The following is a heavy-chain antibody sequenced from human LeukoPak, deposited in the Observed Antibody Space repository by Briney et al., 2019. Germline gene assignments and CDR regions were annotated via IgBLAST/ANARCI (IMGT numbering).Heavy chain of an antibody. J-gene: IGHJ6*02. D-gene: IGHD2-15*01. CDR1: GFTLSGYW. V-gene: IGHV3-21*01. Sequence: GGSLRLSCEVSGFTLSGYWMAWVRQAPGKGLEWVSSISNSGLYIFYADSVKGRFTMSRDNGKNSLFLQMNSLRAEDTAVYFCARHMTPESTTPYYYGMDVWGQGTTVTVSS. CDR3: ARHMTPESTTPYYYGMDV. CDR2: ISNSGLYI.